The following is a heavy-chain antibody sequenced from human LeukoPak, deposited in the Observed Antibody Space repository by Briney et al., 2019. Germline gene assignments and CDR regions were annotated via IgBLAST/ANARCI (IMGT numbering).Heavy chain of an antibody. CDR3: AKDRYDSSGYFDY. J-gene: IGHJ4*02. CDR2: ISGSGGST. CDR1: GFTFSNYA. D-gene: IGHD3-22*01. V-gene: IGHV3-23*01. Sequence: GGSLRLSCAASGFTFSNYAMTWVRQAPGKGLEWVSAISGSGGSTYYADSVKGRFTISRDNSKNTLYLQMNSLRAEDTAVYYCAKDRYDSSGYFDYWGQGTLVTVSS.